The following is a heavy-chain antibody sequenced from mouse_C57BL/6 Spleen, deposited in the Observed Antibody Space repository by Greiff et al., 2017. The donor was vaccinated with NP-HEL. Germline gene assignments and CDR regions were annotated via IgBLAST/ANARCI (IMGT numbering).Heavy chain of an antibody. V-gene: IGHV1-72*01. CDR1: GYTFTSYW. D-gene: IGHD3-2*02. J-gene: IGHJ4*01. CDR2: IDPNSGGT. CDR3: ARGQLRLYAMDY. Sequence: QVHVKQPGTELVKPGASVKLSCKASGYTFTSYWMHWVKQRPGRGLEWIGRIDPNSGGTKYNEKFKSKATLTVDKPSSTAYMQLSSLTSEDSAVYYCARGQLRLYAMDYWGQGTSVTVSS.